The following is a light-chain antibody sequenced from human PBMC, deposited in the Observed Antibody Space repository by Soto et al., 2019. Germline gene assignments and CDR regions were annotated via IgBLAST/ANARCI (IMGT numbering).Light chain of an antibody. CDR2: ASA. CDR3: QQYHSSPA. V-gene: IGKV3-15*01. Sequence: EIVMTQSPSTLSVSPGERATLSCRASQSVFSSLAWYQKRAGQAPRLLIYASATRAAGIPDRFSGSGCGAEFTLTSSILQSDDSAVYYCQQYHSSPAFGQGTKVDIK. CDR1: QSVFSS. J-gene: IGKJ1*01.